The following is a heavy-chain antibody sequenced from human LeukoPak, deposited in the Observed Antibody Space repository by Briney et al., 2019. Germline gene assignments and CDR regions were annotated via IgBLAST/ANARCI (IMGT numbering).Heavy chain of an antibody. J-gene: IGHJ4*02. CDR2: IYYSGST. Sequence: PSQTLSLTCTVSGGSISSGGYYWSWIRQHPGKGLEWIGYIYYSGSTYYNPSLKSRVTISVDTSKNQFSLKLSSVTAADTAVYYCARLWFGEPSLDCWGQGTLVTVSS. CDR1: GGSISSGGYY. CDR3: ARLWFGEPSLDC. V-gene: IGHV4-31*03. D-gene: IGHD3-10*01.